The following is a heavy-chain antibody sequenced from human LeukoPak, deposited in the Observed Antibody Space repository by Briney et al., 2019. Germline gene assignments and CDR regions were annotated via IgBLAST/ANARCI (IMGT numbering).Heavy chain of an antibody. Sequence: ASGSLTLSWEASGFTFDAYARHWVRQAPGKGLEWVSVINKGGSTTYYADSVKGRFTISRDNSKNSLYLQMNSLRSEDTALYYCATWAFYHSLDVWGQGTTVTVSS. CDR1: GFTFDAYA. J-gene: IGHJ6*02. CDR3: ATWAFYHSLDV. D-gene: IGHD1-26*01. CDR2: INKGGSTT. V-gene: IGHV3-43*02.